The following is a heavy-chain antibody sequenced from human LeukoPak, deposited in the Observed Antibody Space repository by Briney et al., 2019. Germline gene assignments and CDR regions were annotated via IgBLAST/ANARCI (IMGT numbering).Heavy chain of an antibody. CDR3: ARVIFGVVSSWYFDL. V-gene: IGHV4-31*03. J-gene: IGHJ2*01. CDR1: GGSISSGGYY. D-gene: IGHD3-3*01. CDR2: IYYSGST. Sequence: SQTLSLTCTVSGGSISSGGYYWSWIRQHPGKGLEWIGYIYYSGSTYYNPSLKSRVTMSVDTSKNQFSLKLSSVTAADTAVYYCARVIFGVVSSWYFDLWGRGTLVTVSS.